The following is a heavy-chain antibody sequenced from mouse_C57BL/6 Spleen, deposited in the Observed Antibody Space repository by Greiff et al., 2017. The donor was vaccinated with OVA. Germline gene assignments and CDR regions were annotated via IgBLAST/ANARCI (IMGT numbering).Heavy chain of an antibody. CDR3: ARTDSSVAWFAY. CDR1: GYTFTSYG. Sequence: VQLQQSGAELARPGASVKLSCKASGYTFTSYGISWVKQRTGQGLEWIGEIYPRSGNTYYNEKFKGNATLTADKSSSTAYMELRSLTSEDSAVYFCARTDSSVAWFAYWGQGTLVTVSA. CDR2: IYPRSGNT. V-gene: IGHV1-81*01. D-gene: IGHD3-2*02. J-gene: IGHJ3*01.